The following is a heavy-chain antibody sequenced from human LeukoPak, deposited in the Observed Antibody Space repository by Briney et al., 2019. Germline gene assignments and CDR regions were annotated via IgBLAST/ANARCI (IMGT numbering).Heavy chain of an antibody. Sequence: GGSLRLSCAASGFTFSNYEMHWVRQAPGKGLEWVSYISSNGSTIYYADSVKGRFTISRDNAKNSLYLQMNSLRAEDTAVYYCAELGITMIGGVWGEGTTVTISS. V-gene: IGHV3-48*03. CDR3: AELGITMIGGV. CDR2: ISSNGSTI. CDR1: GFTFSNYE. J-gene: IGHJ6*04. D-gene: IGHD3-10*02.